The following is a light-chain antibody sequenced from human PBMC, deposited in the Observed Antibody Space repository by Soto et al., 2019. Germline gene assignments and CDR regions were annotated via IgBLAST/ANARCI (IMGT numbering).Light chain of an antibody. CDR2: KVS. CDR3: MQGTLWPPT. V-gene: IGKV2-30*01. J-gene: IGKJ2*01. CDR1: RSLVYSDGNTY. Sequence: DVVMTQSPLSLPVTLGQPASISCWSGRSLVYSDGNTYLNWFQQRPGQSPRRLIYKVSNRDSGVPARFSGSGSGTDFTLKISRVEAEAVGIYYCMQGTLWPPTFGQGTKLEIK.